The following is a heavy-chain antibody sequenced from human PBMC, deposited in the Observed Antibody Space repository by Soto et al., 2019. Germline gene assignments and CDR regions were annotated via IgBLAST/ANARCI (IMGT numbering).Heavy chain of an antibody. D-gene: IGHD3-16*01. J-gene: IGHJ6*02. CDR2: IYWDDDK. Sequence: QITLKESGPTLVKPTQTLTLTCTFSGFSLSTSGVGVGWIRQPPGKALEWLALIYWDDDKRYRPSLKSRLTITKDTSKNQVFLTMTNMDPVDTATYYFAHIGDLMITDYYYYGMDVWGQGTTVTVSS. CDR3: AHIGDLMITDYYYYGMDV. CDR1: GFSLSTSGVG. V-gene: IGHV2-5*02.